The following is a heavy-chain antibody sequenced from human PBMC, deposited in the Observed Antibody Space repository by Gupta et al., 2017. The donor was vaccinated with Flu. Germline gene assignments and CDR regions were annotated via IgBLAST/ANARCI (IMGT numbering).Heavy chain of an antibody. J-gene: IGHJ4*02. V-gene: IGHV3-23*01. D-gene: IGHD3-22*01. CDR1: GFTFSSYA. CDR2: ISGSGGST. Sequence: EVQLLESGGGLVQPGGSLRLSCAASGFTFSSYAMIWVRTAPGKGREWVSAISGSGGSTYYADPVKGRFTISRDNSKKTLYLQMNSLRAEETAVYYCAKDFGGRGYYSVGYWGQGTLVTVSS. CDR3: AKDFGGRGYYSVGY.